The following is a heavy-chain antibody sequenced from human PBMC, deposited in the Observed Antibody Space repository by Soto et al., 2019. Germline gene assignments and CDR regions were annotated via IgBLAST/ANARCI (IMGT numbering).Heavy chain of an antibody. CDR2: ISYDGSNK. J-gene: IGHJ4*02. D-gene: IGHD1-26*01. V-gene: IGHV3-30*18. Sequence: QVQLVESGGGVVQPGRSLRLSCAASGFTFSSYGMHWVRQAPGKGLEWVAVISYDGSNKYYADSVKGRFTISRDNSKNTLYLQMNSLRAEDTAVYYCAKESVVGAYFDYWGQGTLVTVSS. CDR3: AKESVVGAYFDY. CDR1: GFTFSSYG.